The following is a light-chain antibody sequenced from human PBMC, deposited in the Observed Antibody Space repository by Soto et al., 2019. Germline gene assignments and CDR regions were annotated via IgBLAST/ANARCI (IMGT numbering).Light chain of an antibody. J-gene: IGLJ3*02. CDR2: EVI. Sequence: QSALTQPPSASGSPGQSVTISCTGTSSDVGGYNSVSWYQQHPGKAPKLMTYEVIKRPSGVPDRFSGSKSGNTASLTVSGLQADDEADYYCSSYAGINNLVFGGGTKLTVL. CDR3: SSYAGINNLV. CDR1: SSDVGGYNS. V-gene: IGLV2-8*01.